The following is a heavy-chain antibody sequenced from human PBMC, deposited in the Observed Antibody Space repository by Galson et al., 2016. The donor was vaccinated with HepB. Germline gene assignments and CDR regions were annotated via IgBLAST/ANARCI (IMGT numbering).Heavy chain of an antibody. CDR2: LSSNGVNR. J-gene: IGHJ5*02. D-gene: IGHD1-1*01. V-gene: IGHV3-30-3*01. Sequence: SLRLSCAASGFTLRSYAMHWVRQSPDKRLEWVTILSSNGVNRNYGPSARGRFTVSKDDSKNVVYLQMDSLTPDDTAIYFCARGRYGPVSFDLWGQGALVVVSA. CDR1: GFTLRSYA. CDR3: ARGRYGPVSFDL.